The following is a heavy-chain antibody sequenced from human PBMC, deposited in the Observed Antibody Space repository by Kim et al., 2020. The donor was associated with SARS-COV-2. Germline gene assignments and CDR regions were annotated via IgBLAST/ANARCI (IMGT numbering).Heavy chain of an antibody. Sequence: SVKVSCKASGGTFSSYAISWVRQAPGQGLEWMGGIIPIFGTANYAQKFQGRVTITADKSTSTAYMELSSLRSEDTAVYYCASGYSSGSTFLDYYGMDVWGQGTTVTVSS. D-gene: IGHD6-19*01. J-gene: IGHJ6*02. CDR1: GGTFSSYA. CDR2: IIPIFGTA. V-gene: IGHV1-69*06. CDR3: ASGYSSGSTFLDYYGMDV.